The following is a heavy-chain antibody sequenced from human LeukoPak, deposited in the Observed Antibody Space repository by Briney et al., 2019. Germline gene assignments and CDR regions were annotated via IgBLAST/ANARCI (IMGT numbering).Heavy chain of an antibody. V-gene: IGHV3-30*03. CDR2: ISYDGSNK. D-gene: IGHD2-21*02. CDR3: ARGLVVVTAIPGY. J-gene: IGHJ4*02. CDR1: GFTFSSYG. Sequence: TGGSLRLSCAASGFTFSSYGMHWVRQAPGKGLEWVAVISYDGSNKYYADSVKGRFTISRDNSKNTLYLQMNSLRAEDTAVYYCARGLVVVTAIPGYWGQGPLVTVSS.